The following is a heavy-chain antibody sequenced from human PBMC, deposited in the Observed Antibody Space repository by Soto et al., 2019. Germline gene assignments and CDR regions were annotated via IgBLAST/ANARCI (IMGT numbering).Heavy chain of an antibody. CDR2: IYYSGST. CDR3: ASQDIVLMVPFDP. CDR1: GGSISSSSYY. J-gene: IGHJ5*02. V-gene: IGHV4-39*01. Sequence: QLQLQESGPGLVKPSETLSLTCTVSGGSISSSSYYWGWIRQPPGKGLEWIGSIYYSGSTYYNPSLKSRVTIPVDTSKTQFSLKLSSVTAADTAVYYCASQDIVLMVPFDPWGQGTLVTVSS. D-gene: IGHD2-8*01.